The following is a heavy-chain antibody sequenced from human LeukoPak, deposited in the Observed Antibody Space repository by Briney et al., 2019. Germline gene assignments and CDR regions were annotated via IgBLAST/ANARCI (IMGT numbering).Heavy chain of an antibody. J-gene: IGHJ6*02. CDR2: ISSSSSYI. V-gene: IGHV3-21*01. D-gene: IGHD5-18*01. Sequence: PGGFLRLSCAASGFTFSSYSMNWVRQAPGKGMEWVSSISSSSSYIYYADSVKGRFTISRDNAKNSLYLQMNSLRAEDTAVYYCARVLGYSYGTLIYYGMDVWGQGTTVTVSS. CDR3: ARVLGYSYGTLIYYGMDV. CDR1: GFTFSSYS.